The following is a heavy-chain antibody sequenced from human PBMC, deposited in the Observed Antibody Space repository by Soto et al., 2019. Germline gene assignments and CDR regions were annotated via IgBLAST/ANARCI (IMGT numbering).Heavy chain of an antibody. CDR2: ISAYNGNT. J-gene: IGHJ5*02. D-gene: IGHD2-2*01. V-gene: IGHV1-18*01. CDR1: GYTFTSYG. CDR3: ARVDVVVPAAISLFDP. Sequence: XVKVSCKASGYTFTSYGISWVRQAPGQGLEWMGWISAYNGNTNYAQKLQGRVTMTTDTSTSTAYMELRSLRSDDTAVYYCARVDVVVPAAISLFDPWGQGTLVTVSS.